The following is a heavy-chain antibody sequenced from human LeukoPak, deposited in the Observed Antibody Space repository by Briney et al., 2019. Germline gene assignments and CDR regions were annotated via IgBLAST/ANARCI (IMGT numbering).Heavy chain of an antibody. Sequence: ASVKVSCKASGYTFTNYYIHWVRQAPGQGLEWMGVISPSGGSTNYAQKFQGRVTITADESTSTAYMELSSLRSEDTAVYYCARDRADYYDSSGDTYFDYWGQGTLVTVSS. J-gene: IGHJ4*02. CDR3: ARDRADYYDSSGDTYFDY. CDR2: ISPSGGST. CDR1: GYTFTNYY. D-gene: IGHD3-22*01. V-gene: IGHV1-46*01.